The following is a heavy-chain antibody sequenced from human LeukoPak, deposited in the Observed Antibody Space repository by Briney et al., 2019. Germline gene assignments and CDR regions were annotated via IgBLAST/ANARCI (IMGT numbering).Heavy chain of an antibody. Sequence: GGSLRLSCAASGFTFSSYEMNWVRQAPGKGLEWVSYISSSGSTIYYADSVKGRFTISRDNAKNSLYLQMNSLRAEDTAVYYCARRGRSAWEFDYWGQGTLVTVSS. CDR1: GFTFSSYE. CDR2: ISSSGSTI. CDR3: ARRGRSAWEFDY. J-gene: IGHJ4*02. D-gene: IGHD1-26*01. V-gene: IGHV3-48*03.